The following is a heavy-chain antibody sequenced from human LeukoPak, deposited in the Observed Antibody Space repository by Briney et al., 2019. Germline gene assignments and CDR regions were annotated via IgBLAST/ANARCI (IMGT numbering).Heavy chain of an antibody. CDR1: GGSFSGYY. J-gene: IGHJ4*02. Sequence: SETLSLTCAVYGGSFSGYYWSWIRQPPGKGLEWIGEINHSGSTNYNPSLKSRVTISVDTSKNQFSPKLSSVTAADTAVYYCAREAVADPLWGQGTLVTVSS. V-gene: IGHV4-34*01. CDR2: INHSGST. D-gene: IGHD6-19*01. CDR3: AREAVADPL.